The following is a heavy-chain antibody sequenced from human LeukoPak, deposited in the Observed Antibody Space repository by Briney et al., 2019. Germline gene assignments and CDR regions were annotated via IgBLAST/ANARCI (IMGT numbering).Heavy chain of an antibody. D-gene: IGHD3-16*02. CDR2: INPSGGST. CDR3: ARDFADYVWGNYRSPPRYYFDY. Sequence: ASVKVSCKASGYTFTSYYMHWVRQAPGQGLEWMRIINPSGGSTSYAQKFQGRVTMTRDTSTSTVYMELSSLRSEDTAVYYCARDFADYVWGNYRSPPRYYFDYWGRGTLVTVSS. V-gene: IGHV1-46*01. CDR1: GYTFTSYY. J-gene: IGHJ4*02.